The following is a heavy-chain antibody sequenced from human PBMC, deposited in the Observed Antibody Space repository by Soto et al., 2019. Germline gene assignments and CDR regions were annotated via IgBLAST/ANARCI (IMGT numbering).Heavy chain of an antibody. CDR3: ARGYYDFWSGYYYYYYGMDV. V-gene: IGHV3-30-3*01. J-gene: IGHJ6*02. D-gene: IGHD3-3*01. CDR1: GFTFSSYA. Sequence: GSLRLSCAASGFTFSSYAMHWVRQAPGKGLEWVAVISYDGSNKYYADSVKGRFTISRDNSKNTLYLQMNSLRAEDTAVYYCARGYYDFWSGYYYYYYGMDVWGQGTTVTVSS. CDR2: ISYDGSNK.